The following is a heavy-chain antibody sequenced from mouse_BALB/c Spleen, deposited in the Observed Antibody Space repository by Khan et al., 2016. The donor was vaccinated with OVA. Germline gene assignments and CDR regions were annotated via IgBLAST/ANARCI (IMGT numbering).Heavy chain of an antibody. J-gene: IGHJ4*01. D-gene: IGHD1-2*01. CDR1: GYTFTDYA. CDR3: ARGDFLLRLRAMDY. V-gene: IGHV1S137*01. CDR2: ISTYNVNT. Sequence: QIQLVQSGPEVVRPGVSVTISCKGSGYTFTDYALHWVKQSRAKSLEWIGIISTYNVNTYYNQKFQGKATMTVDKSSSTAYMELARLTSEDSAIYYCARGDFLLRLRAMDYWDQGTSVTVSS.